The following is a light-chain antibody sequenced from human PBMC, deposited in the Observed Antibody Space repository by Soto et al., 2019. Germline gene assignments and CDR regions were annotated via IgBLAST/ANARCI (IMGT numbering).Light chain of an antibody. J-gene: IGKJ2*01. CDR2: NVS. V-gene: IGKV2-30*01. Sequence: DVVMTQSPLSLPVTLGQPASISCRSSQSLVYSDGNTYLNWFQQRPGQSARRLIYNVSKRDSGVPDRLSGSGSGTDFTLKISRVEAEDVGVYYCMQGTHGYTFGQGTKLEIK. CDR1: QSLVYSDGNTY. CDR3: MQGTHGYT.